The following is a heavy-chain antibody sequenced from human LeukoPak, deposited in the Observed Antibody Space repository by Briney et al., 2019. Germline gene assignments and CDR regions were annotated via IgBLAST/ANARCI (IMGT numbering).Heavy chain of an antibody. CDR1: GFTFSSYA. D-gene: IGHD2-2*02. Sequence: HAGGSLRLSCAASGFTFSSYAMSWVRQAPGKGLEWVSAISGSGGSTYYADSVKGRFTISRDNSKNTLYLQMNTLRAEDTAVYYCARVMGRYCSSTSYYIDYWGQGTLVTVSS. J-gene: IGHJ4*02. CDR2: ISGSGGST. CDR3: ARVMGRYCSSTSYYIDY. V-gene: IGHV3-23*01.